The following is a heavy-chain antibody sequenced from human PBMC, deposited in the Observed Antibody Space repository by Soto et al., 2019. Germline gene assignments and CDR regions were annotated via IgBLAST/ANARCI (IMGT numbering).Heavy chain of an antibody. CDR2: IKSKTDGGTT. Sequence: GWSLTLFCAASGFSLSNARMNSVCQAPGKGLEWVGRIKSKTDGGTTDYAAPVKGRFTISRDDSKNTLYLQMNSLKTEDTAVYYCSSSWYHAYYYYGMDVWGQGTTVTVSS. CDR1: GFSLSNAR. CDR3: SSSWYHAYYYYGMDV. V-gene: IGHV3-15*07. J-gene: IGHJ6*02. D-gene: IGHD6-13*01.